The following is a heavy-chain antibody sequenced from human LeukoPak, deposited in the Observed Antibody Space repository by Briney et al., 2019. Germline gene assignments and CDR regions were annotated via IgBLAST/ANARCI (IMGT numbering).Heavy chain of an antibody. CDR2: IYWDDEK. Sequence: SGPTLVKPTQTLTLTCNFSGFSLTTTGVGVGWIRQPPGKALEGLALIYWDDEKRYRPSLRTRLTITKDTSKSQVVLTMTNMDPVDTATYYCAHLYFYNSGGFFRAFDHWGQGTLVTVSS. CDR1: GFSLTTTGVG. D-gene: IGHD3-22*01. J-gene: IGHJ4*02. CDR3: AHLYFYNSGGFFRAFDH. V-gene: IGHV2-5*02.